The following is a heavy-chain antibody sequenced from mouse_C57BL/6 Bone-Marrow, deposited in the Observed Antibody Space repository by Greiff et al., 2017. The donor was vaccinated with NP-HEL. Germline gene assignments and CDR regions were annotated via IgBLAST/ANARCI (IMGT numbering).Heavy chain of an antibody. V-gene: IGHV5-12*01. J-gene: IGHJ4*01. Sequence: EVHLVESGGGLVQPGGSLKLSCAASGFTFSDYYMYWVRQTPEKRLEWVAYISNGGGSTYYPDTVKGRFTISRDNAKNTLYLQMSRLKSEDTAMYYCARANGRSDFFYAMDYWGQGTSVTVSS. D-gene: IGHD1-1*01. CDR1: GFTFSDYY. CDR3: ARANGRSDFFYAMDY. CDR2: ISNGGGST.